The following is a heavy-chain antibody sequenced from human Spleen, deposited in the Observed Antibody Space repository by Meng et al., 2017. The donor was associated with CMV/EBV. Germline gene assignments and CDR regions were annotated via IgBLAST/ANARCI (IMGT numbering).Heavy chain of an antibody. V-gene: IGHV3-9*01. D-gene: IGHD2-21*02. CDR1: GFTFDDFA. CDR2: LSGNTGFI. CDR3: TKGGGERVTFDAMDV. J-gene: IGHJ6*02. Sequence: GGSLRLSCTASGFTFDDFAMHWVRQTPGEGLEWVSGLSGNTGFIGYADSVKGRFTISRDNAKKTLSLQMNTLRAEDTALYYCTKGGGERVTFDAMDVWGQGTTVTVSS.